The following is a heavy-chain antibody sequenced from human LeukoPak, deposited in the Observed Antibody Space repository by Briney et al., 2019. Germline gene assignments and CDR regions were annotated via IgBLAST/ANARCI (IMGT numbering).Heavy chain of an antibody. CDR2: ISAYNGNT. Sequence: ASVKVSCKASGYTFTSYGISWVRQAPGQGLEWMGWISAYNGNTNYAQKLQGRVTMTTDTSTSTAYMELRSLRSDDTAVYYCARDRVAVAGPHYYYYGMDVWGQGTTVTVSS. V-gene: IGHV1-18*01. CDR1: GYTFTSYG. CDR3: ARDRVAVAGPHYYYYGMDV. J-gene: IGHJ6*02. D-gene: IGHD6-19*01.